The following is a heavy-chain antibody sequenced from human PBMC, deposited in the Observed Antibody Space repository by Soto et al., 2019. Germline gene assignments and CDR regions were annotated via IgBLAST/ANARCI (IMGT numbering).Heavy chain of an antibody. CDR3: ASGMTTGPGDFDY. CDR1: GFIFSSYS. J-gene: IGHJ4*02. CDR2: IGISSSFK. D-gene: IGHD4-17*01. Sequence: GGSLRLSCEVSGFIFSSYSINWVRQAPGKGLEWISYIGISSSFKWYADSVKGRFTISRDNAKNSLYLQMNSLRAEDTAVYYCASGMTTGPGDFDYWGQGTLVTVSS. V-gene: IGHV3-21*05.